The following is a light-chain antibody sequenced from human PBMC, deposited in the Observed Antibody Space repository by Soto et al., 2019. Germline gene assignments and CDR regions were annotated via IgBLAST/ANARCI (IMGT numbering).Light chain of an antibody. V-gene: IGLV2-14*01. CDR3: SSYTSSSTLYV. CDR2: DVS. J-gene: IGLJ1*01. Sequence: QSVLTQPASVSGSPGQSITISCTGTSSDVGGYNYVSWYQQHPGKAPELMIYDVSNRPSGVSNRFSGSKSGNTASLTISGLQAEDEADYYRSSYTSSSTLYVFGTGTKVTVL. CDR1: SSDVGGYNY.